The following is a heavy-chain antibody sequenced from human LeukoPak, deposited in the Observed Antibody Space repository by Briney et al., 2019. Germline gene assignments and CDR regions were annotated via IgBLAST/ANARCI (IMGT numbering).Heavy chain of an antibody. CDR2: ISYSATT. D-gene: IGHD6-19*01. Sequence: SETLSLTCTVPGGSISGDYWSWIRQPPGKGLEWIGYISYSATTNYNPSLKSRVSFSIDTPKNQFSLKLTSVSAADTAVYFCATGHSSGWFDYWGQGTLVSVSS. CDR1: GGSISGDY. V-gene: IGHV4-59*01. J-gene: IGHJ4*02. CDR3: ATGHSSGWFDY.